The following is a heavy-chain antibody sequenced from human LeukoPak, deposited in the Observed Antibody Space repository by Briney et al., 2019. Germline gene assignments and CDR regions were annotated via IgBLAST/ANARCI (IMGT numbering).Heavy chain of an antibody. J-gene: IGHJ3*02. Sequence: ASVKVSCKASGYTFTNYGLTWVRQAPGQGLEWMGWISVYNGNTNYAQKLQGRVTMTTDTSTGTAYMELRSLRSDDTAVYYCARARGFRGYTYGFGAFDIWGQGTTVTVSS. D-gene: IGHD5-18*01. V-gene: IGHV1-18*01. CDR2: ISVYNGNT. CDR1: GYTFTNYG. CDR3: ARARGFRGYTYGFGAFDI.